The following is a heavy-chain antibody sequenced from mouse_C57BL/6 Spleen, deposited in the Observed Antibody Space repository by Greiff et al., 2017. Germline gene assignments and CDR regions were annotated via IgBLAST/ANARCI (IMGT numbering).Heavy chain of an antibody. CDR1: GYTFTSYW. V-gene: IGHV1-64*01. CDR2: IHPNSGST. J-gene: IGHJ2*01. D-gene: IGHD1-1*01. Sequence: QVQLQQPGAELVKPGASVKLSCKASGYTFTSYWMHWVKQRPGQGLEWIGMIHPNSGSTNYNEKFKSKATLTVDKSSSTAYMQLSSLTSEDSAVYYCARDFDYYGSSPGYWGQGTTLTVSS. CDR3: ARDFDYYGSSPGY.